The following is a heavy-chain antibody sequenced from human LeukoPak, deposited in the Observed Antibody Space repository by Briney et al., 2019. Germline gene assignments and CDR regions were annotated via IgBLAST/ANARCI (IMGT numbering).Heavy chain of an antibody. CDR3: ARAGNNSLFYYNGLDV. J-gene: IGHJ6*02. D-gene: IGHD4-23*01. V-gene: IGHV3-72*01. Sequence: PRGSLRLSCAASGFSFSDHYMDWVRQAPGKGLEWVGRRRNKSRTYTTEYAASVKGRFTISRDDSKDSLYLQMTSLKTEDTAVYYCARAGNNSLFYYNGLDVWGQGTTVTVCS. CDR2: RRNKSRTYTT. CDR1: GFSFSDHY.